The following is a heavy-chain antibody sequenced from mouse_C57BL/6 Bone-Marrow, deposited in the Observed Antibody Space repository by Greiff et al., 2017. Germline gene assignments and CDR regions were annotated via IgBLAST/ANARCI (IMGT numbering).Heavy chain of an antibody. CDR1: GFSLTSYG. CDR3: ASLYYGSSYGYFDV. V-gene: IGHV2-2*01. D-gene: IGHD1-1*01. J-gene: IGHJ1*03. Sequence: QVQLKQSGPGLVQPSQSLSITCTVSGFSLTSYGVHWVRQSPGTGLEWLGVIWSGGSTDYNAAFISRLSISKDNSKSQVFFKMNSLQADDTAIYYGASLYYGSSYGYFDVWGTGTTVTVSS. CDR2: IWSGGST.